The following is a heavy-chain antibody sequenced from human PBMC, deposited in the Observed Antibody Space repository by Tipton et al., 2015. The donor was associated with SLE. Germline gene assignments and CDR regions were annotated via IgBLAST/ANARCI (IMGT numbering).Heavy chain of an antibody. D-gene: IGHD6-19*01. Sequence: SLRLSCAASGFTFSSYGMHWVRQAPGKGLEWVAVIWYDGSNKYYADSVKGRFTISRDNSKNTLYLQMNSLRAEDTAVYYCAKDLTSPVAGTPFVAFDIWGQGTMVTVSS. J-gene: IGHJ3*02. CDR3: AKDLTSPVAGTPFVAFDI. CDR1: GFTFSSYG. V-gene: IGHV3-33*06. CDR2: IWYDGSNK.